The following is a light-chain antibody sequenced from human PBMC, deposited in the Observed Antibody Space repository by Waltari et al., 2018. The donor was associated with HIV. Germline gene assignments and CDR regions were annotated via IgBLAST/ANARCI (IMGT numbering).Light chain of an antibody. CDR1: SVGSKS. J-gene: IGLJ2*01. V-gene: IGLV3-21*02. Sequence: SYVLTQPPSVSVAPGQTARITCGGNSVGSKSVHWYQQKSGQAPVLVVYDDSDRPSGIPERFSGSNSGNTATLTISRVEDGDEADYYCRVCVDNSVIFAGGTRLTVL. CDR3: RVCVDNSVI. CDR2: DDS.